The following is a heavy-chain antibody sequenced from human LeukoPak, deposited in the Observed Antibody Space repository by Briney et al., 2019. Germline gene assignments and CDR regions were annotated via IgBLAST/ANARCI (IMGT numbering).Heavy chain of an antibody. CDR1: GGSISSSSYY. CDR2: INHSGST. J-gene: IGHJ4*02. D-gene: IGHD6-13*01. V-gene: IGHV4-39*07. CDR3: ARLIGSSGGY. Sequence: AETLSLTCTVSGGSISSSSYYWSWIRQPPGKGLEWIGEINHSGSTNYNPSLKSRVTISVDTSKNQFSLKLSSVTAADTAVYYCARLIGSSGGYWGQGTLVTVSS.